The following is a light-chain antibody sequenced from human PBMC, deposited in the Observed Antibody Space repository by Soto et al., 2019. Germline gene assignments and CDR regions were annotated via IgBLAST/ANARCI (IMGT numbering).Light chain of an antibody. CDR3: TSYASTTPHVV. Sequence: QSALTQPAPVSGSPGQSITISCTGTISDVGGYNYVSWYQHHPGKAPNLMIYEVFNRPSGVSNRFSGSRSGNTASLTISGLQAEDEGDYYCTSYASTTPHVVFGGGTKLTVL. CDR1: ISDVGGYNY. CDR2: EVF. V-gene: IGLV2-14*01. J-gene: IGLJ2*01.